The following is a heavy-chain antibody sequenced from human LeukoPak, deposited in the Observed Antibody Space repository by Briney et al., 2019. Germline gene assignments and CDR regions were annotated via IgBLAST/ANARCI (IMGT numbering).Heavy chain of an antibody. CDR2: IYYSGST. CDR1: GNSISSGPYY. Sequence: PSETLSLTCTVSGNSISSGPYYWSWIRQHPGKDLESIGYIYYSGSTYYNPSLKSRVTISVDTSKNQFSLYLNSVTAADTAVYYCARLYGSGSNYFDYWGQGTLVTVSS. CDR3: ARLYGSGSNYFDY. D-gene: IGHD3-10*01. V-gene: IGHV4-31*03. J-gene: IGHJ4*02.